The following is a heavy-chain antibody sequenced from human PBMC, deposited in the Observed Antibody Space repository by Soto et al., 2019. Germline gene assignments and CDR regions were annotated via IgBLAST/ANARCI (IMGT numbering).Heavy chain of an antibody. CDR1: GYTFTSYA. J-gene: IGHJ5*02. Sequence: GASVKVSCKASGYTFTSYAMHWVRQAPGQRLEWMGWINAGNGNTKYSQKFQGRVTITRDTSASTAYMELSSLRSEDTAVYYCARDHIAVAGRGYNRFDPWGPGTLVTVSS. V-gene: IGHV1-3*01. D-gene: IGHD6-19*01. CDR3: ARDHIAVAGRGYNRFDP. CDR2: INAGNGNT.